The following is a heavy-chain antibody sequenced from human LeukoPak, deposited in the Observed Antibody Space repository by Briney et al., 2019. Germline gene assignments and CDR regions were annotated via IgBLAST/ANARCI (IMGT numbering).Heavy chain of an antibody. D-gene: IGHD2-2*01. V-gene: IGHV3-30-3*01. Sequence: PGRSLRLSCAASGFTFSSYAMHWVRQAPGKGLEWVAVISYGGSNKYYADSVKGRFTISRDNSKNTLYLQMNSLRAEDTAVYYCAREKGGQLYYFDYWGQGTLVTVSS. J-gene: IGHJ4*02. CDR3: AREKGGQLYYFDY. CDR2: ISYGGSNK. CDR1: GFTFSSYA.